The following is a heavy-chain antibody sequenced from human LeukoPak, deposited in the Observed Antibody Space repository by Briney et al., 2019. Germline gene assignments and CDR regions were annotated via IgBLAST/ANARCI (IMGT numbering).Heavy chain of an antibody. J-gene: IGHJ3*02. Sequence: SETLSLTCTVSGGSISSSSYYWGWIRQPPGKGLEWIGSIYYSGSTYYNPSLKSRVTISVDTSKNQFSLKLSSVTAADTAVYYCAREYCGGDCYSTDAFDIWGQGTMVTVSS. CDR3: AREYCGGDCYSTDAFDI. CDR1: GGSISSSSYY. CDR2: IYYSGST. V-gene: IGHV4-39*07. D-gene: IGHD2-21*02.